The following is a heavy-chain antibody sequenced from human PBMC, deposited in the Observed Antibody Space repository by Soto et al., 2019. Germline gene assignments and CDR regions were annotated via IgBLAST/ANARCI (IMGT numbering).Heavy chain of an antibody. J-gene: IGHJ6*02. Sequence: GGSLRLSCAASGFTFSSYSMNWVRQAPGKGLEWVSSISISSSYIYYADSVKGRFTISRDNAKNSLYLQMNSLRAEDTAVYYCARDLKGSSSSLYYYYGMDVWGQGTTVIVSS. CDR1: GFTFSSYS. CDR3: ARDLKGSSSSLYYYYGMDV. CDR2: ISISSSYI. D-gene: IGHD6-6*01. V-gene: IGHV3-21*01.